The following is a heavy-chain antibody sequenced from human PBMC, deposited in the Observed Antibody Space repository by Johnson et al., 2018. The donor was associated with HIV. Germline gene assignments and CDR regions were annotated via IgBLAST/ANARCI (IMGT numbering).Heavy chain of an antibody. J-gene: IGHJ3*02. V-gene: IGHV3-66*02. Sequence: VQLVESGGGVVQPGGSLRLSCAGSGFTVSSNYMSWVRQAPGKGLEWVSVIYSDGGTYYADSVKGRFTISRDNSKNTLYLQMNSLRAEDTAVYYCARLYCSSTSCYEGGGDAFDIWGQGTMVTVSS. CDR2: IYSDGGT. CDR1: GFTVSSNY. D-gene: IGHD2-2*01. CDR3: ARLYCSSTSCYEGGGDAFDI.